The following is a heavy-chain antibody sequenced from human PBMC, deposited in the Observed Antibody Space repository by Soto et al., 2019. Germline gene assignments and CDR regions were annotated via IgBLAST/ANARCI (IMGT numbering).Heavy chain of an antibody. V-gene: IGHV1-3*01. D-gene: IGHD6-25*01. Sequence: VSCKASGYTFTSYAMHWVRQAPGQRLEWMGWINAGNGNTKYSQKFQGRVTITRDTSASTAYMELSSLRSEDTAVYYCAQGAAQGYYYYYMDVWGKGTTVTVSS. CDR1: GYTFTSYA. J-gene: IGHJ6*03. CDR2: INAGNGNT. CDR3: AQGAAQGYYYYYMDV.